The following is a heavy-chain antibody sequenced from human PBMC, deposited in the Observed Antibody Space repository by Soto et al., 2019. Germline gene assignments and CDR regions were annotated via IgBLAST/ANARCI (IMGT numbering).Heavy chain of an antibody. V-gene: IGHV1-69*01. CDR3: ARSVGADYDYYGMYV. J-gene: IGHJ6*04. CDR1: GGTFSSYA. Sequence: QVQLGQSGAEVKKPGSSVKVSCKASGGTFSSYAISWVRQAPGQGLEWMGGIIPIFGTANYAKNFQGRVKSTADQSTSTADMELGSLRAEDTAVYYCARSVGADYDYYGMYVWGKGTTVTVSS. CDR2: IIPIFGTA. D-gene: IGHD1-26*01.